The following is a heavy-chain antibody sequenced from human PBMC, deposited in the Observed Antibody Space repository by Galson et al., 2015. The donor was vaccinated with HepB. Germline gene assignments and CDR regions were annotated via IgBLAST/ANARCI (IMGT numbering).Heavy chain of an antibody. Sequence: LRLSCAASGFTFSGPAMHWVRQASGRGLEWVGRIGSKANSYATAYAASVKGRFTISRDDSKNTAYMQMNSLKTEDTAVYYCTRLGDLSGYSSLWGQGTLVTVSS. CDR2: IGSKANSYAT. J-gene: IGHJ4*02. D-gene: IGHD6-13*01. V-gene: IGHV3-73*01. CDR1: GFTFSGPA. CDR3: TRLGDLSGYSSL.